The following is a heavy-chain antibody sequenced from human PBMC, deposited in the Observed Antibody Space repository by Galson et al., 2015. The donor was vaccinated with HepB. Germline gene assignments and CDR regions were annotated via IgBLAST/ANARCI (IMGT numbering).Heavy chain of an antibody. CDR2: ISWNSGSI. V-gene: IGHV3-9*01. J-gene: IGHJ6*02. D-gene: IGHD5-18*01. CDR1: GFTFDDYA. Sequence: SLRLSCAASGFTFDDYAMHWVRQAPGKGLEWVSGISWNSGSIGYADSVKGRFTISRGNAKNSLYLQMNSLRAEDTALYYCAKCGSYGAYYYGMDVWGQGTTVTVSS. CDR3: AKCGSYGAYYYGMDV.